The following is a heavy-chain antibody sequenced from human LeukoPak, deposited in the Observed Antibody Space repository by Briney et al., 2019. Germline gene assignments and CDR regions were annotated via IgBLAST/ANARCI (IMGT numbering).Heavy chain of an antibody. CDR2: ISYDGSNK. Sequence: GRSLRLSCAASGFTFSSYGMHWVRQAPGKGLEWVAVISYDGSNKYYADSVKGRFTISRDNSKNTLYLQMNSLRAEDTAVYYCARDSQSSDYWGQGTLVTVSS. J-gene: IGHJ4*02. CDR1: GFTFSSYG. CDR3: ARDSQSSDY. V-gene: IGHV3-30*03.